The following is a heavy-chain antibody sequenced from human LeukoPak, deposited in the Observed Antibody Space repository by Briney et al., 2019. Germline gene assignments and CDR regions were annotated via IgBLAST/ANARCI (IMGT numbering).Heavy chain of an antibody. CDR2: IYYSGST. Sequence: PSETLSLTCTVSGGSISSSSYYWGWIRQPPGKGLEWIGSIYYSGSTYYNPSLKSRVTISVDTSKNQFSLKLSSVTAADTAVYYCESRCTSCYSNDAFDIWAQGTMVTVSS. CDR3: ESRCTSCYSNDAFDI. D-gene: IGHD2-2*01. J-gene: IGHJ3*02. V-gene: IGHV4-39*01. CDR1: GGSISSSSYY.